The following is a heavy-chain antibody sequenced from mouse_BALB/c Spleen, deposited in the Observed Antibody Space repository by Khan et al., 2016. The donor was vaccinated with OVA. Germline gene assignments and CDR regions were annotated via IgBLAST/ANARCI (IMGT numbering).Heavy chain of an antibody. V-gene: IGHV1-15*01. CDR3: TRSYYGSSGFDY. Sequence: QVQLKQSGAELVRPGASVTLSCKASGYTFTDYEMHWVKQTPVHGLEWIGAIDPETGGTAYNQKFKGKATLTADKSSSTAYMELRSLTSEDSVVYYCTRSYYGSSGFDYWGQGTTLTVSS. CDR1: GYTFTDYE. J-gene: IGHJ2*01. CDR2: IDPETGGT. D-gene: IGHD1-1*01.